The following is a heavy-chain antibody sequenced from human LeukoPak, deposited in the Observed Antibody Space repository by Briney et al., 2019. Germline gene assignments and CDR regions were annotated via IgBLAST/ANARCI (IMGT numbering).Heavy chain of an antibody. CDR2: INHSVST. D-gene: IGHD4-23*01. Sequence: SGTLSLTSAVYGGSFSGYYWSWVRQPPGEGLEWSGEINHSVSTNYNPSLKRRVTISVGTPKNQFSLKLSSVTAAATAVYYCARGQRTEYGCNAWLLYYYYYYMDVWGKGTTVTVSS. V-gene: IGHV4-34*01. CDR1: GGSFSGYY. CDR3: ARGQRTEYGCNAWLLYYYYYYMDV. J-gene: IGHJ6*03.